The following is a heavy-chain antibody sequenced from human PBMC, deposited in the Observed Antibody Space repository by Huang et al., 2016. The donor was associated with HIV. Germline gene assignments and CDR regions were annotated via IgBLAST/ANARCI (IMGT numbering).Heavy chain of an antibody. J-gene: IGHJ4*02. CDR3: ARGVGGNSDY. V-gene: IGHV3-74*01. D-gene: IGHD2-15*01. Sequence: EVQLVESGGGLVQPGGSLSLSCAASGFTFSSHWRHWVRQGPGKGPGGVLRINNDGSTTTYADAVKGRFTISRDNAKNTLHLQMNSLRVEDTAVYYCARGVGGNSDYWGQGTLVTVSS. CDR1: GFTFSSHW. CDR2: INNDGSTT.